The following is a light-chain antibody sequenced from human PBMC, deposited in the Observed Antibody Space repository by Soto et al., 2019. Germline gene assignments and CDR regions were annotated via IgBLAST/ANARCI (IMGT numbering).Light chain of an antibody. CDR1: SSDVGGYNY. Sequence: QSALTQPASVSVSPGQSVTMSCTGASSDVGGYNYVSWYQHFPGEAPRLLIYDVTNRPSGVSSRFSASKSGNTASLTISGLQPEDEADYYCSSYTNKNTLVFGGGTKVTVL. V-gene: IGLV2-14*01. J-gene: IGLJ2*01. CDR3: SSYTNKNTLV. CDR2: DVT.